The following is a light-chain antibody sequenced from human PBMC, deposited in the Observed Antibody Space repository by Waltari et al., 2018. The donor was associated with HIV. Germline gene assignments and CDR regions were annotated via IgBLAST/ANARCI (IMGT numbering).Light chain of an antibody. Sequence: ILLPHSPATLSFSPGERPTLSCRAGQIVSSYLAWYQQKPGQPPRLLIYDASNRATGIPARFSGSGSGTDFTLTITSLEPEDFAVYYCQQRANWPLTFGGGTKVEIK. CDR3: QQRANWPLT. J-gene: IGKJ4*01. V-gene: IGKV3-11*01. CDR2: DAS. CDR1: QIVSSY.